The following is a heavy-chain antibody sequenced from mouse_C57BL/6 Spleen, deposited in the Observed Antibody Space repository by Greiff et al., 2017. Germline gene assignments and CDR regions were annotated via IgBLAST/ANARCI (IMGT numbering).Heavy chain of an antibody. CDR3: ARNRYYGDFDY. J-gene: IGHJ2*01. CDR1: GFTFSDYY. CDR2: INYDGSST. Sequence: DVKLVESEGGLVQPGSSMKLSCTASGFTFSDYYMAWVRQVPEKGLEWVANINYDGSSTYYLDSLKSRFIISRDNAKNILYLQMSSLKSEDTATYCCARNRYYGDFDYWGQGTTLTVSS. V-gene: IGHV5-16*01. D-gene: IGHD1-1*01.